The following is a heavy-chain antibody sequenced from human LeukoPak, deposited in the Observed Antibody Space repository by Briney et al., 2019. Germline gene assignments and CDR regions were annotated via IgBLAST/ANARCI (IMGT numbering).Heavy chain of an antibody. V-gene: IGHV1-2*02. CDR2: INPNSGGT. D-gene: IGHD3-10*01. CDR1: GYTFTGYY. CDR3: ARDRYGSGDVIDY. J-gene: IGHJ4*02. Sequence: ASVKVSCKASGYTFTGYYRHWVRQAPGQGLEWMGWINPNSGGTKYAQKFQGRVTMTRDTSISTAYMELSRLRSDDTAVYYCARDRYGSGDVIDYWGQGTLVTVSS.